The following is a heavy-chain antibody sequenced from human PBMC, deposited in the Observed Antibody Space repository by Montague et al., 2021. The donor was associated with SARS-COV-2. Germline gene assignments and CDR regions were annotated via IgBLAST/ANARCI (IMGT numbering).Heavy chain of an antibody. CDR2: IYSSGST. CDR1: GGSIRSYY. CDR3: ARHTRGWQPFDF. Sequence: SETLSLTCTVSGGSIRSYYWSWIRQPPGKGLEWIGEIYSSGSTNYNPSRKSRVTISMDTSKCQFSLKLTSVTAADTAVYYCARHTRGWQPFDFWGQGTLVTVSS. D-gene: IGHD6-19*01. V-gene: IGHV4-59*01. J-gene: IGHJ4*02.